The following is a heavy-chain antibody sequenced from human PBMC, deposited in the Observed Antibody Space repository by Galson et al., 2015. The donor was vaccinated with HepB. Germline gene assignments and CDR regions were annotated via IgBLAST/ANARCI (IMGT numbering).Heavy chain of an antibody. Sequence: SLRLSCAASGFTFSSYGMHWVRQAPGKGLEWVAVISYDGSNKYYADSVKGRFTISRDNSKNTLYLQMNSLRAEDTAVYYCAKDGWSGDIAGYYYMDVWGKGTTVTVSS. CDR3: AKDGWSGDIAGYYYMDV. CDR2: ISYDGSNK. V-gene: IGHV3-30*18. D-gene: IGHD2-15*01. J-gene: IGHJ6*03. CDR1: GFTFSSYG.